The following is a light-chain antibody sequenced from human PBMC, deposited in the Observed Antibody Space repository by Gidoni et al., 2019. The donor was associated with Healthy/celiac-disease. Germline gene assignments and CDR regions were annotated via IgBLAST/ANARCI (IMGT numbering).Light chain of an antibody. Sequence: EIVLTQSPGTLSLSPGERATLSCRASQSVSSSYLAWYQQKPGQAPRRLIYGASRRATGIPDRFSGSGSGTDFTLTISRLEPEDFAVYYCQQYGSSPETFGQGTKVEIK. V-gene: IGKV3-20*01. CDR3: QQYGSSPET. J-gene: IGKJ1*01. CDR1: QSVSSSY. CDR2: GAS.